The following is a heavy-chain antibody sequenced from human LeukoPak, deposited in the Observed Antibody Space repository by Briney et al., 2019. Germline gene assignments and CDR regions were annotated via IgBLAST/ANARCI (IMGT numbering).Heavy chain of an antibody. J-gene: IGHJ2*01. V-gene: IGHV1-2*02. CDR1: GYTFTDYY. CDR3: ARVSHISTAYGDPNWYFDL. CDR2: INPNSGGT. Sequence: ASVKVSCKASGYTFTDYYMHWVRQAPGQGLEWMGWINPNSGGTNYAQNFQGRVTMTRDTSITTAYMDLSSLGSDDTAVYYCARVSHISTAYGDPNWYFDLWGRGTLVTVSS. D-gene: IGHD4-17*01.